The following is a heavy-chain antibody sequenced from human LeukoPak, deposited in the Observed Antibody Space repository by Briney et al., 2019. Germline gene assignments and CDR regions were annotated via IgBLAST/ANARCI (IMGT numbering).Heavy chain of an antibody. CDR2: ISAYNGHT. J-gene: IGHJ5*02. CDR3: ARDRGWELGYCTGGSCYDENWFDP. V-gene: IGHV1-18*01. Sequence: GASVKVSCKASGYTFTSYGISWVRQAPGQGLEWMGWISAYNGHTNYAQKFQGRVTMPTDTSTSTVYMELRSLRSDDTAVYYCARDRGWELGYCTGGSCYDENWFDPWGQGTLVTVSS. D-gene: IGHD2-15*01. CDR1: GYTFTSYG.